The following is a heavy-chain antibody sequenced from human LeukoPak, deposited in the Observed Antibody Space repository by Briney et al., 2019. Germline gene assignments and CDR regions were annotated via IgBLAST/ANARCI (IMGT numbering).Heavy chain of an antibody. D-gene: IGHD6-13*01. J-gene: IGHJ4*02. Sequence: GASVKVSCKASGYTFTSYGISWVRQAPGQGLEWMGWISAYNDNTNYAQNLQGRVTMTTDTSTSTAYMELRSLRSDDTAVYYCARDRAAAGTTTTDYWGQGTLVTVSS. CDR3: ARDRAAAGTTTTDY. CDR1: GYTFTSYG. CDR2: ISAYNDNT. V-gene: IGHV1-18*01.